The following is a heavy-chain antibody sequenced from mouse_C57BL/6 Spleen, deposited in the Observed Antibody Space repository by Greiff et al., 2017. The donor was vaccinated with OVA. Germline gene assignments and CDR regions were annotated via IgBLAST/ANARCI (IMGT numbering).Heavy chain of an antibody. CDR2: INPNNGGT. J-gene: IGHJ1*03. Sequence: VQLQQSGPELVKPGASVKISCKASGYTFTDYYMNWVKQSHGKSLEWIGDINPNNGGTSYNQKFKGKATLTVDKSSSTAYMELRSLTSEDSAVYYCARESTTGYWYFDVWGTGTTVTVSS. V-gene: IGHV1-26*01. CDR3: ARESTTGYWYFDV. D-gene: IGHD1-1*01. CDR1: GYTFTDYY.